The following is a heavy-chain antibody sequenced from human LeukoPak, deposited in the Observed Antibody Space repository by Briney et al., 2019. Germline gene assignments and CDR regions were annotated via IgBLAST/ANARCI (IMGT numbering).Heavy chain of an antibody. J-gene: IGHJ4*02. D-gene: IGHD3-22*01. CDR1: GYTFTSYG. V-gene: IGHV1-18*01. Sequence: ASVKVSCKASGYTFTSYGISWVRQAPGQGLEWMGWISAYNGNTNYAQKLQGRVTMTTDTSTSTAYMELRSLRSDDTAVDYCARDGSYYDSSGYWYYFDYWGQGTLVTVSS. CDR2: ISAYNGNT. CDR3: ARDGSYYDSSGYWYYFDY.